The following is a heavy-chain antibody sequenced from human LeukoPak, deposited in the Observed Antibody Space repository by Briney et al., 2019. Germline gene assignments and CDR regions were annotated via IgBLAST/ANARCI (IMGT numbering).Heavy chain of an antibody. CDR3: AKGEVYGSGSTDAFDI. D-gene: IGHD3-10*01. CDR2: ISYDGSNK. V-gene: IGHV3-30*18. CDR1: GFTFSSYG. J-gene: IGHJ3*02. Sequence: GRSLRLSCAASGFTFSSYGMHWVRQAPGKGLEWVAVISYDGSNKYYADSVKGRFTISRDNSKNTLYLQMNSLRAEDTAVYYCAKGEVYGSGSTDAFDIWGQGTMVTVSS.